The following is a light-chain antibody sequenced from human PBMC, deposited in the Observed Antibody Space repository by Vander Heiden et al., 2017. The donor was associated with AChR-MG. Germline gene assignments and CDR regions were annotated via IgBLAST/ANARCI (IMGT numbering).Light chain of an antibody. Sequence: QSALTQPASVSGSPGQANTISCTGSNRDIGDYNYVSWYQQHPREAPKLMIFDVNKRPAGISNRFSGSKSGNTASLTISGLQAEDEGDYFCSSYTSKSTLMFGGGTKLTVL. CDR2: DVN. CDR1: NRDIGDYNY. J-gene: IGLJ3*02. V-gene: IGLV2-14*03. CDR3: SSYTSKSTLM.